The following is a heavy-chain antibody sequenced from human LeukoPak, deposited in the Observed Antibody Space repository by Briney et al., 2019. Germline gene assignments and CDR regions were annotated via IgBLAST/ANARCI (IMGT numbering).Heavy chain of an antibody. CDR2: IIPILGIA. J-gene: IGHJ5*02. V-gene: IGHV1-69*04. D-gene: IGHD2-2*02. Sequence: ASVKVSCKASGGTFTIYTISWVRQAPGQGLEWMGRIIPILGIANYAQKFQGRVTITADKSTSTAYMELSSLRSEDTAVFYCAREEEIVVVPAAIWFDPWGQGTLVTVSS. CDR1: GGTFTIYT. CDR3: AREEEIVVVPAAIWFDP.